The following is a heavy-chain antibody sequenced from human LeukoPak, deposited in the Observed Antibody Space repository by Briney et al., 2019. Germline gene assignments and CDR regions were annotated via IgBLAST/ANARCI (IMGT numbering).Heavy chain of an antibody. D-gene: IGHD1-26*01. CDR1: GYTFTGYY. J-gene: IGHJ4*02. CDR3: ARYYVLELREGLDY. CDR2: VNPNSGGT. Sequence: ASVKVSCKASGYTFTGYYMHWVRQAPGQGLEWMGWVNPNSGGTNYAQKFQGRVTMTRDTSISTAYMELSRLRSDDTAVYYCARYYVLELREGLDYWGQGTLVTVSS. V-gene: IGHV1-2*02.